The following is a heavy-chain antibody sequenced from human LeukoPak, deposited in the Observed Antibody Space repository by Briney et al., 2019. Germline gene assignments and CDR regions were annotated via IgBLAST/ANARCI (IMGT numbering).Heavy chain of an antibody. J-gene: IGHJ3*02. CDR1: GFTFSSYA. Sequence: GGSLRLSCAASGFTFSSYAMSWVRQAPGKGLEWVSAISGSGDSTYYVDSVKGRFTISRDNSKNTLYLQMNSLRAEDTAVYYCAKGRAIRYFDWLPKEPDAFDIWGQGTMVTVSS. CDR2: ISGSGDST. CDR3: AKGRAIRYFDWLPKEPDAFDI. D-gene: IGHD3-9*01. V-gene: IGHV3-23*01.